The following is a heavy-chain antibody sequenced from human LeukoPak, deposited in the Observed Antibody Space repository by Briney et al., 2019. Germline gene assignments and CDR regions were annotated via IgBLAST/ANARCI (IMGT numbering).Heavy chain of an antibody. D-gene: IGHD2-2*01. CDR3: ARDLEHCSSTSCYNWFDP. CDR2: IYYSGST. J-gene: IGHJ5*02. CDR1: GGSISSYY. Sequence: SETLSLTCTVSGGSISSYYWSWIRQPPGKGLEWIGYIYYSGSTNYNPSLKSRVTISVDASKNQFSLKLSSVTAADTAVYYCARDLEHCSSTSCYNWFDPWGQGTLVTVSS. V-gene: IGHV4-59*12.